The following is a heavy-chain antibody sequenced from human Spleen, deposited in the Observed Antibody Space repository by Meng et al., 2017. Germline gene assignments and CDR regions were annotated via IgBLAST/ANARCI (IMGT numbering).Heavy chain of an antibody. J-gene: IGHJ3*02. CDR1: GFTFSDYY. CDR3: ARGGYFVQRADAFDI. CDR2: ISRSASTI. V-gene: IGHV3-11*04. D-gene: IGHD3-9*01. Sequence: GSLRLSCEASGFTFSDYYMTWVRQAPGKGLECISYISRSASTIYYTDSVKGRFTISRDNAKKSLYLQMNSLRVEDTATYYCARGGYFVQRADAFDIWGQGTVVTVSS.